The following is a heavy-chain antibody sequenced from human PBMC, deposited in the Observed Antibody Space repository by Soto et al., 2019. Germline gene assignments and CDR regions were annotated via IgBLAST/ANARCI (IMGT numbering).Heavy chain of an antibody. D-gene: IGHD2-21*02. CDR1: EFTLSDYD. J-gene: IGHJ4*02. V-gene: IGHV3-13*01. CDR3: ARGGFGGDWPHFEY. CDR2: ISKAGGA. Sequence: PGGSLRLSCAASEFTLSDYDTHWVRQPTGKGLEWVSYISKAGGAFYLDSVKGRFTVSRDTAKNSLFLQMNGLRAEDTAVYYCARGGFGGDWPHFEYSGQGAPVTVSS.